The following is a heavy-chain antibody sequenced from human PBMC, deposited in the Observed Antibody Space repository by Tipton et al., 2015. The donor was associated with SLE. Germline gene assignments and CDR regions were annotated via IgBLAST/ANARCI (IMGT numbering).Heavy chain of an antibody. CDR2: ISSSSSTI. CDR1: GFTFSSYS. J-gene: IGHJ4*02. V-gene: IGHV3-48*01. CDR3: ATLGGDYEVRFDY. D-gene: IGHD4-17*01. Sequence: SLRLSCAASGFTFSSYSMNWVRQAPGKGLEWVSYISSSSSTIYYADSVKGRFTISRDNAKNSLYLQMNSLRAEDTAVYYCATLGGDYEVRFDYWGQGTLVTVSS.